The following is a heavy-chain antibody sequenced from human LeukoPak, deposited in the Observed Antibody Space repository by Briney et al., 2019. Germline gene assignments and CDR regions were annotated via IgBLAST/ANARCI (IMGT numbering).Heavy chain of an antibody. J-gene: IGHJ4*02. D-gene: IGHD6-19*01. CDR1: GFTFSSYA. Sequence: PGRSLRLSCAASGFTFSSYAMHWVRQAPGKGLEWVAVISYDGSNKYYADSVKGRFTISRDNSKNTLYLQMNSLRVEDTAVYYCARGTSGWYGIDYWGQGALVKVS. CDR3: ARGTSGWYGIDY. CDR2: ISYDGSNK. V-gene: IGHV3-30*04.